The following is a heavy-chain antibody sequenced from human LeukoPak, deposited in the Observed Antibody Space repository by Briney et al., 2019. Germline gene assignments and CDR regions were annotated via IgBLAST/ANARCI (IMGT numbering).Heavy chain of an antibody. D-gene: IGHD1-26*01. CDR1: GFTFSSYS. CDR2: ISSSSGYI. V-gene: IGHV3-21*01. J-gene: IGHJ4*02. Sequence: PGGSLRLSCAASGFTFSSYSMNWVRQAPGKGLEWVSSISSSSGYIYYADSVKGRFTISRDNAKNSLYLQMNSLRAEDTAVYYCARVVVGACFDYWGQGTLVTVSS. CDR3: ARVVVGACFDY.